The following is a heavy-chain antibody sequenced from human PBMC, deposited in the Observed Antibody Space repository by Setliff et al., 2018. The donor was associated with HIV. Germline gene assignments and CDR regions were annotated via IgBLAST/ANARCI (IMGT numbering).Heavy chain of an antibody. CDR3: ARAFQHLEYAFDI. V-gene: IGHV1-46*01. D-gene: IGHD3-3*01. CDR2: INPSDGST. Sequence: GASVKVSCTASGYTFTSYYMHWVRQAPGQGLEWMGIINPSDGSTSYAQKFQGRVTMTRDTSTSTVYMDLSSRRSEDTAVYYCARAFQHLEYAFDIWGQGTMVTVSS. CDR1: GYTFTSYY. J-gene: IGHJ3*02.